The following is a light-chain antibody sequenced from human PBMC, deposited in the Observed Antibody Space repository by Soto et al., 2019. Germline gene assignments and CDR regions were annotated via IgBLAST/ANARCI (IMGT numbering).Light chain of an antibody. CDR1: QSVSSGY. CDR2: GAS. V-gene: IGKV3-20*01. Sequence: EIVLTQSPGTLSLSPGERATLSCRASQSVSSGYLAWYQQKPGQAPRLLIYGASSRATGIPDRFSGSGSGTAFTLTISRLEPEDFAVFYFHQYGSSPHTFGQGTKVEIK. J-gene: IGKJ1*01. CDR3: HQYGSSPHT.